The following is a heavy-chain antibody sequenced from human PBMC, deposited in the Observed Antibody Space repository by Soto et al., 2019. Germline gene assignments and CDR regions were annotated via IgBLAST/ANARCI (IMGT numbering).Heavy chain of an antibody. CDR3: ARHAGFVRGAIMPRDYYYYYMDV. Sequence: SETLSLTCTVSGCSISSGGYYWSWIRQHPGKGLEWIGYIYYSGSTNYNPSLKSRVTISVDTSKNQFSLKLSSVTAADTAVYYCARHAGFVRGAIMPRDYYYYYMDVWGKGTTVTVSS. V-gene: IGHV4-61*08. CDR2: IYYSGST. J-gene: IGHJ6*03. CDR1: GCSISSGGYY. D-gene: IGHD2-2*02.